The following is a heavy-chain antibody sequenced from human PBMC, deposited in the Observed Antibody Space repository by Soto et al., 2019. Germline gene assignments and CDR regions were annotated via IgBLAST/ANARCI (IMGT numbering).Heavy chain of an antibody. CDR1: GFTFSSYA. D-gene: IGHD2-2*01. CDR3: ARDRSMVVVVPGY. V-gene: IGHV3-30-3*01. Sequence: PGGSLRLSCAASGFTFSSYAMHWVRQAPGKGLEWVAVISYDGSNKYYADSVKGRFTISRDNSKNMVYLQMNSLRVDDTAVYYCARDRSMVVVVPGYWGQGTLVPVSS. CDR2: ISYDGSNK. J-gene: IGHJ4*02.